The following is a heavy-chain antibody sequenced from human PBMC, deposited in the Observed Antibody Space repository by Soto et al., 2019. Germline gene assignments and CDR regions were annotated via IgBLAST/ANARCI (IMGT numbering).Heavy chain of an antibody. Sequence: WRSLRLSCVASGFPFNTHGMAWFRQTPGKGLEWVSGISGGGDRTQYADGVKGRFTISRDNSKNTVDLQMTSLRAEDTATYYCAKTATYDYVWGDYRYFFDHWGQGTVVTVSS. V-gene: IGHV3-23*01. D-gene: IGHD3-16*02. CDR3: AKTATYDYVWGDYRYFFDH. J-gene: IGHJ4*02. CDR1: GFPFNTHG. CDR2: ISGGGDRT.